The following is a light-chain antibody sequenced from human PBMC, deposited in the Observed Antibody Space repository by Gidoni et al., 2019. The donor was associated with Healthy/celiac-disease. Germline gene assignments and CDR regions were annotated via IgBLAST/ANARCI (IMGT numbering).Light chain of an antibody. CDR1: QSISSY. CDR2: AAS. V-gene: IGKV1-39*01. CDR3: QQSYSTLYT. Sequence: DIQMTQSPSSLSASVGDRVTITCRASQSISSYLNGYQQKAGKAPKLLIYAASSLQSGVPSRFSGSGSGTDFTLTISSLQPEDFATYYCQQSYSTLYTFGQGTKLEIK. J-gene: IGKJ2*01.